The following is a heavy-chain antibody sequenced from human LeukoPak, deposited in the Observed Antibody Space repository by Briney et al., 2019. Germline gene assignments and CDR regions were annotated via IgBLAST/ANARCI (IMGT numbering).Heavy chain of an antibody. V-gene: IGHV4-39*01. J-gene: IGHJ4*02. CDR1: GGSISNYY. Sequence: TSETLSLTCTVSGGSISNYYWGWIRQPPGKGLEWIGSIYYSGSTYYNPSLKSRVTISVDTSKNQFSLKVSSVTAADTAVYYCARLYYYGSGSYYYHFDYWGQGTLSPSPQ. CDR2: IYYSGST. D-gene: IGHD3-10*01. CDR3: ARLYYYGSGSYYYHFDY.